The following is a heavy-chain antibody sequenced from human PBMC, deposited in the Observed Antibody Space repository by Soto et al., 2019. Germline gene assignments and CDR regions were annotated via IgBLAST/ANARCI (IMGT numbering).Heavy chain of an antibody. D-gene: IGHD3-9*01. CDR2: ISAYNGNT. V-gene: IGHV1-18*04. CDR3: ARTGSYYDILTVYYSIYYGMDV. Sequence: QVQLVQSGAEVKKPGASVKVSCKASGYTFTSYGISWVRQAPGQGLEWMGWISAYNGNTNYAQKLQGRVTMTTDTSTSTAYMELRSLRSDDTAVYYCARTGSYYDILTVYYSIYYGMDVWGQGPTVTVSS. CDR1: GYTFTSYG. J-gene: IGHJ6*02.